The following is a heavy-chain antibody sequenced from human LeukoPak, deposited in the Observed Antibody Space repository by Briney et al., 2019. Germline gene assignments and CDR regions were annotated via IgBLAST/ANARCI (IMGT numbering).Heavy chain of an antibody. CDR2: IYNSGNT. D-gene: IGHD1-7*01. J-gene: IGHJ4*02. Sequence: SGTLSLTCTVSGGSISSGGYYWSWIRQHPGKGLEWIGYIYNSGNTDYNPSLKSRVTISADTSKNQFSLKLTSVTAADTAVYYCVRDRELNYWGQGTLVTVSS. V-gene: IGHV4-31*03. CDR3: VRDRELNY. CDR1: GGSISSGGYY.